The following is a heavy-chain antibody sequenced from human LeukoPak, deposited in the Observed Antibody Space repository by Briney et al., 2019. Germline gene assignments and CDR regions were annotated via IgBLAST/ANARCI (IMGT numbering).Heavy chain of an antibody. CDR2: ITGSGGNT. V-gene: IGHV3-23*01. CDR1: GFTFSNYA. CDR3: AKWGDYDVLTGYYVSDY. J-gene: IGHJ4*02. Sequence: PGGSLRLSCAASGFTFSNYAMSWLRQAPGKGLEWVSAITGSGGNTYYADSVKGRFTISRDNSKNTVFLQTNSLRAEDTAVYYCAKWGDYDVLTGYYVSDYWGQGTLVTVSS. D-gene: IGHD3-9*01.